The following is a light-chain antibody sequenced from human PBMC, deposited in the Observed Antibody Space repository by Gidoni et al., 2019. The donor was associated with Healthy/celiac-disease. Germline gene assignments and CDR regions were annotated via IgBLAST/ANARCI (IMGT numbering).Light chain of an antibody. J-gene: IGKJ1*01. Sequence: EIVLTQSPGTLSLSPGERATLSCRASQSVSSLYLAWYQQKPGQAPRLLIYGASSRSPGIPDRFIGSGSGTDFTLTISRLEPEDFALYSCQQYGSSRTFGQGTKVEIK. CDR2: GAS. CDR3: QQYGSSRT. CDR1: QSVSSLY. V-gene: IGKV3-20*01.